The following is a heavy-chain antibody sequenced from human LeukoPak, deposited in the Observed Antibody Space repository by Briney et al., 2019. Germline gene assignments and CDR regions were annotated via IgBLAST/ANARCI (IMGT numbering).Heavy chain of an antibody. Sequence: PGGSLRLSCAASELTLSSNYMSWIRQAPGRGLEWVSFIYSGGSTYYADSVRGRFIISRDNSKNTLYLQMNSLRAEDTAVYYCAREGHYYDSSGYYVLPLDYWGQGTLVTVSS. V-gene: IGHV3-53*01. J-gene: IGHJ4*02. CDR2: IYSGGST. CDR1: ELTLSSNY. CDR3: AREGHYYDSSGYYVLPLDY. D-gene: IGHD3-22*01.